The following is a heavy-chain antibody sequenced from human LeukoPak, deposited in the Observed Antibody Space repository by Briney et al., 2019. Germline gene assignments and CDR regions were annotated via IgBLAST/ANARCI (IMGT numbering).Heavy chain of an antibody. CDR3: VREGKSSSFDY. CDR2: ITSSSTYI. CDR1: GVNFSSYW. Sequence: GGSLRLSCAVSGVNFSSYWMSWVRQAPGKGLEWVSSITSSSTYIYYADSVKGRFTISRDNAKNSLYLQMNSLRAEDTAVYYCVREGKSSSFDYWGQGTLVTVS. V-gene: IGHV3-21*01. D-gene: IGHD6-6*01. J-gene: IGHJ4*02.